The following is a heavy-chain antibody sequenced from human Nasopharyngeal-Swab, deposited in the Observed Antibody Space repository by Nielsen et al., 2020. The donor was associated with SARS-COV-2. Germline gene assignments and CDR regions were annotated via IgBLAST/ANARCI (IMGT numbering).Heavy chain of an antibody. CDR2: ISYDGSNK. Sequence: GGSLRLSCAASGFTFSSYAMHRVRQAPGKGLEWVAVISYDGSNKYYADSVKGRFTISRDNSKNTLYLQMNSLRAEDTAVYYCARDLDLYCGGDCSTWGGLGYWGQGTLVTVSS. CDR3: ARDLDLYCGGDCSTWGGLGY. D-gene: IGHD2-21*02. J-gene: IGHJ4*02. CDR1: GFTFSSYA. V-gene: IGHV3-30-3*01.